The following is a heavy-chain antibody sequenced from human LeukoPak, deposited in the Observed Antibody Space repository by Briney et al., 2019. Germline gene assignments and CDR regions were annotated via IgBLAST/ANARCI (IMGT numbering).Heavy chain of an antibody. D-gene: IGHD4-17*01. CDR2: IYYSGST. Sequence: SETLSLTCTVSGGSVSSGSYYWSWIRQPPGKRLEWIGYIYYSGSTNYNPSLKSRVTISVDTSKNQFSLQLSSVTAADTAVYYCARTGSTVTMLYPFDHWGQGTLVTVSS. V-gene: IGHV4-61*01. CDR1: GGSVSSGSYY. CDR3: ARTGSTVTMLYPFDH. J-gene: IGHJ4*02.